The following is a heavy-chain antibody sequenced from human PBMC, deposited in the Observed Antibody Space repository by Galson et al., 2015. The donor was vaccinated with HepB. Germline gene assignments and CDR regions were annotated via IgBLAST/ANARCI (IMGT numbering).Heavy chain of an antibody. Sequence: ETLSLPCTVFAGSITTNYWSWIRQSPGKGLEWIGYIYYSRSTKYNPSLKSRVTISVDTSKNQFSLNLTSVTDTDTAMYYCARSLHRGASAYCTGGSCCGGAFDTWGRGTMVTVSS. CDR2: IYYSRST. J-gene: IGHJ3*02. CDR3: ARSLHRGASAYCTGGSCCGGAFDT. CDR1: AGSITTNY. V-gene: IGHV4-59*01. D-gene: IGHD2-8*02.